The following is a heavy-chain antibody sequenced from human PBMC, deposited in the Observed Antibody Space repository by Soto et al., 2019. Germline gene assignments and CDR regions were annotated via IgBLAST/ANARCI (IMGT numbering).Heavy chain of an antibody. V-gene: IGHV1-24*01. CDR3: AIAYSGTYYGDLDP. CDR1: GDTLTELS. CDR2: FDPEDGEA. J-gene: IGHJ5*02. D-gene: IGHD1-26*01. Sequence: QVQLVQSGAEVKKPGASVKVSCKVSGDTLTELSIHWVRQAPGKGLEYMGGFDPEDGEAMYAQNFQGRVTMTEDTSTDTSYMELSSRTSEDTAVYYCAIAYSGTYYGDLDPRGQGTLVTVSA.